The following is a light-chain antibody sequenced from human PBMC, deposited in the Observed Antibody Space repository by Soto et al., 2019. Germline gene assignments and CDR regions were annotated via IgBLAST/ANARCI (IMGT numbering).Light chain of an antibody. Sequence: DIQMTQFPSSLSASVGDRVTITCQASQDISNHLNWYQQKPGKAPKLLIYDASTFETGVPSRFSGSGSGTDFTLTIRSLQPEDIATYYCQQYNNLPLTFGGGTMLEIK. CDR1: QDISNH. CDR2: DAS. J-gene: IGKJ4*01. V-gene: IGKV1-33*01. CDR3: QQYNNLPLT.